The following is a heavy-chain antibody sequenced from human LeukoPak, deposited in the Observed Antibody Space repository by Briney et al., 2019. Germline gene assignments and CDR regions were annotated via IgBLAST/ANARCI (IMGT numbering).Heavy chain of an antibody. Sequence: GGSLRLSCAASGFTFSSYWMHWVRQAPGKGLVWVSRINSDGSSTSYADSVKVRFTISRDNAKNTLYLQMNSLRAEDTAVYYCARYAFGGYYYYMDVWGKGTTVTVSS. V-gene: IGHV3-74*01. CDR1: GFTFSSYW. D-gene: IGHD3-3*01. J-gene: IGHJ6*03. CDR3: ARYAFGGYYYYMDV. CDR2: INSDGSST.